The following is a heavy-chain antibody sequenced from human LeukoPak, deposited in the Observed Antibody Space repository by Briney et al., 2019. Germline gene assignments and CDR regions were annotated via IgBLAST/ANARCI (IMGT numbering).Heavy chain of an antibody. CDR2: IYYTGSP. CDR3: ARDLFCNGGRCYPL. CDR1: GGSISSYY. Sequence: PSETLSLTCTVSGGSISSYYWSWIRQPPGRGLEWIAHIYYTGSPNYNSSLKSRITISVDTSKNQFSLRLSSVTAADTAVYYCARDLFCNGGRCYPLWGQGTLVTVSS. J-gene: IGHJ4*02. D-gene: IGHD2-15*01. V-gene: IGHV4-59*01.